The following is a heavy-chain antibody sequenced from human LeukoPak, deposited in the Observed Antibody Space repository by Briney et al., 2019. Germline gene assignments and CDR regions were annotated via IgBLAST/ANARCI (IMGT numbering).Heavy chain of an antibody. Sequence: PGGSLRLSCAASGLTFSSHWMHWVRQAPGKGLVWVSRITNDGSSTTYADSVKGRFTISRDNAKNMLYLQVNSLRAEDTAVYYCAREYAQEEPGNSVSSGMDVWGQGTTVTVSS. V-gene: IGHV3-74*01. CDR1: GLTFSSHW. CDR3: AREYAQEEPGNSVSSGMDV. D-gene: IGHD4-23*01. J-gene: IGHJ6*02. CDR2: ITNDGSST.